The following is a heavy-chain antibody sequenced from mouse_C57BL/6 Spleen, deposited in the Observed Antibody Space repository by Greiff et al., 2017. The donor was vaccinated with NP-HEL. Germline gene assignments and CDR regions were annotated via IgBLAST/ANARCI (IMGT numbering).Heavy chain of an antibody. V-gene: IGHV1-55*01. CDR2: IYPGSGST. Sequence: VQLKQPGAELVKPGASVKMSCKASGYTFTSYWITWVKQRPGQGLEWIGDIYPGSGSTNYNEKFKSKATLTVDTSSSTAYMQLSSLTSEDSAVYYCARERYYYGSSAGAWFAYWGQGTLVTVSA. J-gene: IGHJ3*01. CDR3: ARERYYYGSSAGAWFAY. D-gene: IGHD1-1*01. CDR1: GYTFTSYW.